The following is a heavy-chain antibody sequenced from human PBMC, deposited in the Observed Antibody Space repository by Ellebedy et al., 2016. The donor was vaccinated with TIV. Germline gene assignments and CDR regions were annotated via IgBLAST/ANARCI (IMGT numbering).Heavy chain of an antibody. Sequence: GESLKISXAASGFTVSSNYMSWVRQAPGKGLEWVSYISSSSSTIYYADSVKGRFTISRDNAKNSLYLQMNSLRDEDTAVYYCARDRGSGWYDWGQGTLVTVSS. CDR3: ARDRGSGWYD. CDR1: GFTVSSNY. D-gene: IGHD6-19*01. J-gene: IGHJ4*02. CDR2: ISSSSSTI. V-gene: IGHV3-48*02.